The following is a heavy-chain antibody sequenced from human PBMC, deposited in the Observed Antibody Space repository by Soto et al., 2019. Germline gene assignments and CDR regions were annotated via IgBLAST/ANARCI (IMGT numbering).Heavy chain of an antibody. D-gene: IGHD3-3*01. CDR1: GFTFTSSA. CDR3: AAASPYYDFWSGYYTFDY. V-gene: IGHV1-58*01. J-gene: IGHJ4*02. Sequence: QMQLVQSGPEVKKPGTSVKVSCKASGFTFTSSAVQWVRQARGQRLEWIGWIVVGSGNTNYAQKFQERVTITRDMSTSTAYMELSSLRSEDTAVYYCAAASPYYDFWSGYYTFDYWGQGTLVTVSS. CDR2: IVVGSGNT.